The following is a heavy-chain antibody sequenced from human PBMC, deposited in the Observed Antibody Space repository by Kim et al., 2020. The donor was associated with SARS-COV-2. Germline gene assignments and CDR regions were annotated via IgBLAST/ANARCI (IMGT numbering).Heavy chain of an antibody. Sequence: GGSLRLSCAASGFTFSSYDMHWVRQATGKGLEWVSAIGTAGDTYYPGSVKGRFTISRENAKNSLYLQMNSLRAGDTAVYYCARGWGYDSSGYYPPGAYYFDYWGQGTLVTVSS. D-gene: IGHD3-22*01. CDR2: IGTAGDT. V-gene: IGHV3-13*01. CDR3: ARGWGYDSSGYYPPGAYYFDY. CDR1: GFTFSSYD. J-gene: IGHJ4*02.